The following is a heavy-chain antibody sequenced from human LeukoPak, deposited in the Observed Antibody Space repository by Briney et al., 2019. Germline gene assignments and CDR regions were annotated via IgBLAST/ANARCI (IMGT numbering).Heavy chain of an antibody. J-gene: IGHJ4*02. Sequence: GGSLRLSCAASGFILSGYWMSWVRQAPGKGLEWVANIKPDGSGEYYVDSVKGRFTISRDNARSSLYLQMDSLRADDTAVYYCARGRYNTGWYPGYFDYWGQGTLVAVSS. D-gene: IGHD6-19*01. CDR3: ARGRYNTGWYPGYFDY. CDR1: GFILSGYW. CDR2: IKPDGSGE. V-gene: IGHV3-7*04.